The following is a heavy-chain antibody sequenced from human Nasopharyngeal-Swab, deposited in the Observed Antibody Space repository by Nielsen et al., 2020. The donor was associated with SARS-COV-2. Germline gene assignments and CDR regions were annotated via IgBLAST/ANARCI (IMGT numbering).Heavy chain of an antibody. V-gene: IGHV3-23*01. CDR2: ISGSDHTT. CDR1: GFTFSSYA. CDR3: AKDSVMITFGGVIVD. D-gene: IGHD3-16*02. Sequence: GESLKISCAASGFTFSSYAMSWVRQAPGKGLEWVSVISGSDHTTYYADSVKGRFTISRDNSKNTVNLQMNSLRVEDTAIYYCAKDSVMITFGGVIVDWGQGTLVTVSS. J-gene: IGHJ4*02.